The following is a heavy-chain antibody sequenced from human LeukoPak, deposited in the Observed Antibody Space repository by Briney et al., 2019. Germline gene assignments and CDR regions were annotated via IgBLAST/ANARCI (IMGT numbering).Heavy chain of an antibody. Sequence: ASVKVSCKASGYTFTSYYMHWVRQAPRQGLEWTGTINPSGGSTSYAQKFQGRVTMTRDTSTSTVYMELSSLRSEDTAVYYCARGLGGMGVTLNWFGPWGQGTLVTVSS. J-gene: IGHJ5*02. CDR3: ARGLGGMGVTLNWFGP. CDR2: INPSGGST. V-gene: IGHV1-46*01. CDR1: GYTFTSYY. D-gene: IGHD1-26*01.